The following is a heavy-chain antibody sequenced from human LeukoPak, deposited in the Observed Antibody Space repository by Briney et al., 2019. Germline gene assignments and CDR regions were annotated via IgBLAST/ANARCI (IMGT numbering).Heavy chain of an antibody. CDR3: ARGAWTPSGYGSRTAGRANWFDP. D-gene: IGHD5-12*01. V-gene: IGHV4-59*08. Sequence: SETLSLTCTVSGGSISPNYWSWIRQPPGKGLEWIGYISYTGSTNYNPSLKSRVTMSVDTSRNQFSLNLSSVTAADTAVYYCARGAWTPSGYGSRTAGRANWFDPWGQRTLVTVSS. CDR1: GGSISPNY. CDR2: ISYTGST. J-gene: IGHJ5*02.